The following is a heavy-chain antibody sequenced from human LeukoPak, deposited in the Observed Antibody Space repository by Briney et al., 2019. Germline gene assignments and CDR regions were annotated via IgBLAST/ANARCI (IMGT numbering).Heavy chain of an antibody. J-gene: IGHJ5*02. Sequence: GGSLRLSCAASEFSVGSNYMTWVRRAPGKGLEWVSLIYSGGSTYYADSVKGRFTISRDNSKNTLYLQMNSLRADDTAIYYCAKPLYNSGWYGGGDSWGQGTLVTVSS. CDR1: EFSVGSNY. V-gene: IGHV3-66*04. CDR3: AKPLYNSGWYGGGDS. D-gene: IGHD6-19*01. CDR2: IYSGGST.